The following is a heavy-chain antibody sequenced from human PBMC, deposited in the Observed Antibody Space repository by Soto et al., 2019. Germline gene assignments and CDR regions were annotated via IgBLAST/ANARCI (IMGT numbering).Heavy chain of an antibody. CDR2: IYPGDSDT. V-gene: IGHV5-51*01. Sequence: PGESPKISCKGSGYSFNYNWIGWVRQMPGKGLEWMGIIYPGDSDTRYTPSFQGQVTFSADMPISTAYLQWTSLKASDTAIYYCARPSGYSSDYYYGIDVWGQGPAVTVSS. CDR1: GYSFNYNW. D-gene: IGHD5-12*01. CDR3: ARPSGYSSDYYYGIDV. J-gene: IGHJ6*02.